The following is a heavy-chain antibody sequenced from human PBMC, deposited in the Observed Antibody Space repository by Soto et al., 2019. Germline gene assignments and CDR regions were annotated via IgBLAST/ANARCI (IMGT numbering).Heavy chain of an antibody. CDR2: INSGGST. CDR1: GFDASVNY. CDR3: VRENYYYGMDV. Sequence: EVQLVESGGTLVQPGGALRLPCAASGFDASVNYITWGRPAPGKGLEWVSAINSGGSTFYADSVKGRFTISRDNSKNTLYLQMNSLRVEDTAMYYCVRENYYYGMDVWGQGTAVTVSS. V-gene: IGHV3-66*01. J-gene: IGHJ6*02.